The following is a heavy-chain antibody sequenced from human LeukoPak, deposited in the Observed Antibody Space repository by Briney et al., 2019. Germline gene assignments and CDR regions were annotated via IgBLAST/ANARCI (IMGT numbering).Heavy chain of an antibody. D-gene: IGHD1-26*01. CDR1: GFTFSNYA. Sequence: PGGSLRLSCSASGFTFSNYAMSWVRQAPGKGLEWVSAISGSGGSTYYADSVKGRFTISRDNSKNTLYLQMNSLRAEDTAVYYCAKALISPPKWELLGIFDYWGQGTLVTVSS. CDR3: AKALISPPKWELLGIFDY. CDR2: ISGSGGST. V-gene: IGHV3-23*01. J-gene: IGHJ4*02.